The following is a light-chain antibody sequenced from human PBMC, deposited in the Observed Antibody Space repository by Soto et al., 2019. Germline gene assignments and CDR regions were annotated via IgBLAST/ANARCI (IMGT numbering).Light chain of an antibody. V-gene: IGKV3-20*01. CDR2: GAS. Sequence: EVVLTQSPGTLSLSPGGRAPLSCRASQSVASSYLAWYQQKPGQAPRLLIYGASNRATDIPDRFSGSGSGTDFTLTISRLAPEDFAVYYCQLFTTFGQGTKVDIK. J-gene: IGKJ1*01. CDR1: QSVASSY. CDR3: QLFTT.